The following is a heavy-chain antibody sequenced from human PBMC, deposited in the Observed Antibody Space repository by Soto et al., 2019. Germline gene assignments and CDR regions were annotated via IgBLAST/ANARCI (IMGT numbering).Heavy chain of an antibody. V-gene: IGHV3-74*01. CDR2: INSDGSST. CDR1: GFTFSSYW. J-gene: IGHJ6*02. Sequence: GGSLRLSCAASGFTFSSYWMHWVRQAPGKGLVWVSRINSDGSSTSYADSVKGRFTISRDNAKNTLYLQMNSLRAEDTAVYYCAREELVWQVSCYYGMEVWGQGTTVTVPS. CDR3: AREELVWQVSCYYGMEV. D-gene: IGHD6-19*01.